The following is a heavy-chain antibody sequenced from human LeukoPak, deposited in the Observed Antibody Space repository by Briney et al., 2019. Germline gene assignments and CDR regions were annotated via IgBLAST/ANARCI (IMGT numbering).Heavy chain of an antibody. CDR3: ARVEATTGRTYHYHDMDV. D-gene: IGHD1-1*01. V-gene: IGHV3-21*01. CDR2: INSGSTYM. J-gene: IGHJ6*03. Sequence: GGSLRLSCAASGFFFSGYSMNWIRQAPGRGPEWVSSINSGSTYMYYADSVKGRFTISRDNAKNSLHLQMSSLRAEDTAVYFCARVEATTGRTYHYHDMDVWGKGTTLIVSS. CDR1: GFFFSGYS.